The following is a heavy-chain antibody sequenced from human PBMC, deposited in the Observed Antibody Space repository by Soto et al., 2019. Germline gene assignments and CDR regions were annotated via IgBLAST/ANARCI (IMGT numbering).Heavy chain of an antibody. CDR3: ARDTAMGYYYYYCMDV. CDR1: GYTFTSYG. V-gene: IGHV1-18*01. D-gene: IGHD5-18*01. Sequence: QVQLVQSGAEVKKPGASVKVSCKASGYTFTSYGISWVRQAPGQGLEWMGWISAYNGNTNYAQKLQGRVTMTTDTSKSTADMELRSLRSDDTAVYYCARDTAMGYYYYYCMDVWGQGTTVTVSS. CDR2: ISAYNGNT. J-gene: IGHJ6*02.